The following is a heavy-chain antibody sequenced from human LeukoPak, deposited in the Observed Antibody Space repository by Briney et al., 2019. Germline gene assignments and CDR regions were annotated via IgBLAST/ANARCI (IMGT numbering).Heavy chain of an antibody. Sequence: GASVKVSCKASGYTFTGYYMHWVRQPPGQGLEWMGWINPNSGGTNYAQKFQGRVTMTRDTSISTAYMELSRLRSDDTAVYYCARAYYYDSWVDYWGQGTLVTVSS. CDR2: INPNSGGT. CDR3: ARAYYYDSWVDY. D-gene: IGHD3-22*01. CDR1: GYTFTGYY. J-gene: IGHJ4*02. V-gene: IGHV1-2*02.